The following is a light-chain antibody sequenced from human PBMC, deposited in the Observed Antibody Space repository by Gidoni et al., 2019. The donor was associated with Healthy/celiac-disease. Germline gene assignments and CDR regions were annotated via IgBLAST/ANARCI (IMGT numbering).Light chain of an antibody. CDR2: DAS. CDR1: QSISSW. J-gene: IGKJ2*01. CDR3: QQYNSYSQYT. Sequence: DIQMTQSPSTLSASVGDRVTITCRASQSISSWLDWYQQKPGKAPKLLIYDASSLESGVPSRFSGSGSGTEFTLTISSLQTDDFATYYCQQYNSYSQYTFGQGTKLEIK. V-gene: IGKV1-5*01.